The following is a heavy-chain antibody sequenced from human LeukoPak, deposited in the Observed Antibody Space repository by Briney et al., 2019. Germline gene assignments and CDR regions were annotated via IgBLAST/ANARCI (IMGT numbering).Heavy chain of an antibody. CDR1: GYTFTSYG. V-gene: IGHV1-18*01. CDR2: ISAYNGNT. J-gene: IGHJ4*02. CDR3: ARPYYDSSAPPYDY. D-gene: IGHD3-22*01. Sequence: ASVKVSCKASGYTFTSYGISWARQAPGQGLEWMGWISAYNGNTNYAQKLQGRVTMTTDTSTSTAYMDLRSLRSDDTAVYYCARPYYDSSAPPYDYWGQGTLVTVSS.